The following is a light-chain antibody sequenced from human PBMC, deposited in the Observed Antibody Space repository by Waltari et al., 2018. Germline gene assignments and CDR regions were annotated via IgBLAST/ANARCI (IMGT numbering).Light chain of an antibody. CDR3: AAWDDSLSGLV. CDR1: SSTFGSNY. CDR2: KNS. J-gene: IGLJ3*02. Sequence: QSVLTQPPPSSGTPGQQVTISCNGSSSTFGSNYVYWFQQLPGTAPKLLIFKNSQRPAAVPDRFSDSESGTSASLAINGLRAEDEADYYCAAWDDSLSGLVLGGGTKVTVL. V-gene: IGLV1-47*01.